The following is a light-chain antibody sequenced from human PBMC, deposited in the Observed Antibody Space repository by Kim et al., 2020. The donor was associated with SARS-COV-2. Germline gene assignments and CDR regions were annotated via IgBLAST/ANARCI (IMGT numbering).Light chain of an antibody. J-gene: IGLJ3*02. CDR3: QTWGTGIHGV. Sequence: VKLTCTLRSGHSSYAIAWHQQQPEKGPRYLMKLNSDGSHSKGDGIPDRFSGSSSGAERYLTISSLQSEDEADYYCQTWGTGIHGVFGGGTKLTVL. V-gene: IGLV4-69*01. CDR1: SGHSSYA. CDR2: LNSDGSH.